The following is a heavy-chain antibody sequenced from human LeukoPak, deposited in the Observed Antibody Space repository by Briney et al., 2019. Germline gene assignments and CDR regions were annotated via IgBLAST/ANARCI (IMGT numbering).Heavy chain of an antibody. CDR3: ARASFWESPINWFAP. D-gene: IGHD3-16*01. V-gene: IGHV1-18*01. CDR1: GYTFSSYG. CDR2: TSVYNGNT. J-gene: IGHJ5*02. Sequence: ASVKVSCKASGYTFSSYGISWVRQAPGQGLEWMGWTSVYNGNTNYAQMLQGRVTMTTDTSTSTAYMELRSLNSDDAAVYYCARASFWESPINWFAPWGQGTLVTVSS.